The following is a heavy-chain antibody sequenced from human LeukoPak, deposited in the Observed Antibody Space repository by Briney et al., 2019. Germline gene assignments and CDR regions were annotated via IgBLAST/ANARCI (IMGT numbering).Heavy chain of an antibody. V-gene: IGHV3-48*04. Sequence: PGGSLRLSCAASGFTFSSYSMNWVRQAPGKGLEWVSYISSSSSTIYYADSVKGRFTISRDNAKNSLYLQMNSLRAEDTALYYCAKDASLRLGELSSHVDYWGQGTLVTVSS. D-gene: IGHD3-16*02. CDR2: ISSSSSTI. J-gene: IGHJ4*02. CDR1: GFTFSSYS. CDR3: AKDASLRLGELSSHVDY.